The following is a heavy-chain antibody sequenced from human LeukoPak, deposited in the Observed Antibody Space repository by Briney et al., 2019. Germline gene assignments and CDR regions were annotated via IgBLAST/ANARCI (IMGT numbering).Heavy chain of an antibody. CDR3: ARSVSGYQHFDY. Sequence: PSETLSLTCTVSSGSINTYYWTWIRQPPGKGLEWIGYINYSGSTNYNPSLESRVTISVDTSKKQFSLKLSSVTAADTAVYYCARSVSGYQHFDYWGQGTLVTVSS. CDR2: INYSGST. J-gene: IGHJ4*02. CDR1: SGSINTYY. V-gene: IGHV4-59*01. D-gene: IGHD2-2*01.